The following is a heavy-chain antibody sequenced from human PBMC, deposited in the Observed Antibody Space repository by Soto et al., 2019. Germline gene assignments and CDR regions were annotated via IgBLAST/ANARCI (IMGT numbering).Heavy chain of an antibody. J-gene: IGHJ4*02. Sequence: PSRTQSLSCTVSCGFSSSGGYYWSMIRHHLGKGLGWIGNISYSRSTYYNPSHKSRVTISVDTTKNQFSLKPTTVTDAATAFYYGARGEWQPRFTYWGQGTLVTVSS. CDR2: ISYSRST. D-gene: IGHD1-26*01. CDR1: CGFSSSGGYY. V-gene: IGHV4-31*03. CDR3: ARGEWQPRFTY.